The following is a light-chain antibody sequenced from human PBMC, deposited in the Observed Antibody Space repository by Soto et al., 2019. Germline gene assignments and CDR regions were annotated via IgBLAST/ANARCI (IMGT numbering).Light chain of an antibody. Sequence: DIVRTQSPATLSVSPGERATLSCRASQTISSNLAWYQQKPGQAPRLLIHGASTRATGVPARFSGSGSGTEFTLTISSLQSEDLAVYYCQQYHNWPPQYTFGQGTKLQIK. CDR2: GAS. CDR1: QTISSN. CDR3: QQYHNWPPQYT. V-gene: IGKV3-15*01. J-gene: IGKJ2*01.